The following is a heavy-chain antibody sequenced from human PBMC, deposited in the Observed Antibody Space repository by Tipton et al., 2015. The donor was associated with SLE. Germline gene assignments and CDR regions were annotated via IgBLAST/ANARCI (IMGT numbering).Heavy chain of an antibody. CDR2: IKPNSGVI. D-gene: IGHD1/OR15-1a*01. CDR3: AQQQG. J-gene: IGHJ4*02. CDR1: GYTFTDYY. Sequence: QMVQSGAEVKKPGASVKVSCKASGYTFTDYYMHWVRQAPGQGLEWVGLIKPNSGVISYAQKFQDRVTMTRATSITTAYMELIRLTSDDTAVYYCAQQQGWGQGTLVTVSS. V-gene: IGHV1-2*02.